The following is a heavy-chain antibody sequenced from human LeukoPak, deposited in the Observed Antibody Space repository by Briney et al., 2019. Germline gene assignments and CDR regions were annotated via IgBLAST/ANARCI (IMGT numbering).Heavy chain of an antibody. CDR3: TRVTTGHDY. J-gene: IGHJ4*02. CDR2: INHSGYT. V-gene: IGHV4-34*01. Sequence: SETLSLTCAVSGVSFDDYYWAWVRQTPGKGLEWIGEINHSGYTNDSPSLKRRVTLSIDTSRKQFSLNLRSVTVADAGFYYCTRVTTGHDYWGQGTLVTVSS. CDR1: GVSFDDYY. D-gene: IGHD4-17*01.